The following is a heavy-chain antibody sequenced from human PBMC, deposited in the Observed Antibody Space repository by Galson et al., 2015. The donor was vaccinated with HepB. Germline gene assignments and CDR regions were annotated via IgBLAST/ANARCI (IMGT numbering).Heavy chain of an antibody. CDR1: GSTFSDYY. Sequence: SLRLSCAASGSTFSDYYMSWIRQAPGKGLEWVSYISSSGSTIYYADSVKGRFTISRDNAKNSLYLQMNSLRAEDTAVYYCARDPGTYYDFWSGSNPGNWFDPWGQGTLVTVSS. J-gene: IGHJ5*02. V-gene: IGHV3-11*01. D-gene: IGHD3-3*01. CDR2: ISSSGSTI. CDR3: ARDPGTYYDFWSGSNPGNWFDP.